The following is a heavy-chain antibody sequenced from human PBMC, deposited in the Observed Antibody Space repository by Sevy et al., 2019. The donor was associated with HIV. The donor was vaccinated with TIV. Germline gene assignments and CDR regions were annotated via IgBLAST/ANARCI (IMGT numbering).Heavy chain of an antibody. CDR2: ISNSGTTI. CDR3: ARDLPPSATTVAHFDH. Sequence: GGSLRLSCAASGFTFSSYEMNWVRQAPGKGLEWVSYISNSGTTISYSDSVRGRFTISRDNARNSLYLQMNSLRGEDTAVYYCARDLPPSATTVAHFDHWRQGTLVTASS. CDR1: GFTFSSYE. V-gene: IGHV3-48*03. D-gene: IGHD4-17*01. J-gene: IGHJ4*02.